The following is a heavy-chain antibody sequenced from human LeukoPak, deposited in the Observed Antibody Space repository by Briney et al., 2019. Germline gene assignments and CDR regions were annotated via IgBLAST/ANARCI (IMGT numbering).Heavy chain of an antibody. CDR2: IYYNGST. V-gene: IGHV4-59*08. CDR3: ARLLYYYESSGFDY. D-gene: IGHD3-22*01. Sequence: SETLSLTCTVSGGSMRSYHWSWIRQSPGKGLEWIGYIYYNGSTNYNPSLKSRVTISVDTSKSQFSLKLSSVTAADTAVYYCARLLYYYESSGFDYWGQGTLVTVSS. CDR1: GGSMRSYH. J-gene: IGHJ4*02.